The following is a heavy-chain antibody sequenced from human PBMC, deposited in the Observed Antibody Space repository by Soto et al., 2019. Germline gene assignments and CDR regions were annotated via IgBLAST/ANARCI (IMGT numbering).Heavy chain of an antibody. CDR1: GSPINTDY. J-gene: IGHJ6*02. CDR2: IYHSGST. V-gene: IGHV4-38-2*01. Sequence: KPSETLSLTCAVSGSPINTDYWAWIRRPPGKGLEWIGSIYHSGSTDSNPSLESRVSISIDNSKNQFSLNLSSVTAADTAVYYCARAMRDAYNFYFRGMDVWGQGTTVTVSS. CDR3: ARAMRDAYNFYFRGMDV. D-gene: IGHD1-1*01.